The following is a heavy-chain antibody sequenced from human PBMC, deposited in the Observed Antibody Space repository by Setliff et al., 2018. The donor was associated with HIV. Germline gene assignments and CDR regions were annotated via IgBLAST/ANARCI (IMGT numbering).Heavy chain of an antibody. CDR3: ARDRHYSGLGSYGP. J-gene: IGHJ5*02. Sequence: PSETLSLTCAVYGRSFSGYYWNWIRQSPGKGLEWIGEINHSGGTNYNPSLKSRVTMSIDTSKNQFSPNVSSVTAADTAVYYCARDRHYSGLGSYGPWGPGTLVTVSS. CDR1: GRSFSGYY. CDR2: INHSGGT. V-gene: IGHV4-34*01. D-gene: IGHD3-10*01.